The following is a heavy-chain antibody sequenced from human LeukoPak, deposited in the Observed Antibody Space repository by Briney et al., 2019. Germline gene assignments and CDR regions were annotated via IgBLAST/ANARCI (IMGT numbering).Heavy chain of an antibody. CDR2: INPNSGDT. CDR1: GYTFTGYY. CDR3: ARDQAFVYCSGGTCYDDY. J-gene: IGHJ4*02. Sequence: GASVKVSCKASGYTFTGYYMHWVRQAPGQGLEWRGWINPNSGDTHYAQKFQGRVTMTRDTSINTAYMELSRLRSDDTAVYYCARDQAFVYCSGGTCYDDYWGQGSLVTVSS. V-gene: IGHV1-2*02. D-gene: IGHD2-15*01.